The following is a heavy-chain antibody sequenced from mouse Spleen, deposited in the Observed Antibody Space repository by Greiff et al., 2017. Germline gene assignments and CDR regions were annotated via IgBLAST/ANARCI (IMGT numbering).Heavy chain of an antibody. J-gene: IGHJ3*01. CDR2: INPSSGYT. CDR3: AREENYRYDDGTAFAY. Sequence: QVQLQQSGAELARPGASVKMSCKASGYTFTSYTMHWVKQRPGQGLEWIGYINPSSGYTKYNQKFKDKATLTADKSSSTAYMQLSSLTSEDSAVYYWAREENYRYDDGTAFAYWGQGTLVTVSA. D-gene: IGHD2-14*01. V-gene: IGHV1-4*01. CDR1: GYTFTSYT.